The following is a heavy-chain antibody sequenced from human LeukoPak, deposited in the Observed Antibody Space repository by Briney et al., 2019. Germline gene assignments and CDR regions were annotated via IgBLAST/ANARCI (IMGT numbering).Heavy chain of an antibody. D-gene: IGHD2-15*01. Sequence: PSETLSLTCSVSGGSIGTYYWSWIRQPPGKGLEWIGYIYYNGSTDYNPSLKSRVTISVDTSKNQFSLRLSSVTAADTAVYYCARHVGPYSPAGYWGQGTLVTVSS. CDR1: GGSIGTYY. V-gene: IGHV4-59*08. CDR3: ARHVGPYSPAGY. CDR2: IYYNGST. J-gene: IGHJ4*02.